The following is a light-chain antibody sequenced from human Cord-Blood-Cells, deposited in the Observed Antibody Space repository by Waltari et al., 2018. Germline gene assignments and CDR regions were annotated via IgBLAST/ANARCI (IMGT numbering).Light chain of an antibody. Sequence: QSALTQPASVSGSPGQSITISCTGTSSDVGGYNYVSWYQQHPGKAPKLSIYDVRNRPSGVSNRFSGSKSGNTAALTISGLQAEYEADYYCSSYTSSSTYVFGTGTKVTVL. CDR3: SSYTSSSTYV. CDR2: DVR. J-gene: IGLJ1*01. V-gene: IGLV2-14*03. CDR1: SSDVGGYNY.